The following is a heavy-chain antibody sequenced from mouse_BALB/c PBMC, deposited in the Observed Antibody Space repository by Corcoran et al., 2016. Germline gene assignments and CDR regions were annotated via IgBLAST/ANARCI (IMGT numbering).Heavy chain of an antibody. J-gene: IGHJ1*01. V-gene: IGHV8-12*01. Sequence: QVTLKESGPGILQPSKTLSLTCSFSGFSLSTSGMGVSWIRQPSGKGLEWLAHIYWDDDKRYNPSLKSRLTISKDTSRKQVFLKITSVDTADTATYYCARSDYYGSSYYWYFDVWGAGTTVTVSS. D-gene: IGHD1-1*01. CDR1: GFSLSTSGMG. CDR2: IYWDDDK. CDR3: ARSDYYGSSYYWYFDV.